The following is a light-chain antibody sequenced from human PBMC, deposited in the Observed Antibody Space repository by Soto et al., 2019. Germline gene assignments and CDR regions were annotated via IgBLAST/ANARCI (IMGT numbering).Light chain of an antibody. V-gene: IGLV9-49*01. CDR3: GADHGSGSNFVYV. CDR1: SGYSNYK. J-gene: IGLJ7*01. CDR2: VGTGGIVG. Sequence: QSVLTQPPSASASLGASVTLTCTLSSGYSNYKVDWYQQRPGKGPRFVMRVGTGGIVGSKGDGIPDRFSVLGSGLNRYLTIKNIQEEDESYYHCGADHGSGSNFVYVFGTGTQLTIL.